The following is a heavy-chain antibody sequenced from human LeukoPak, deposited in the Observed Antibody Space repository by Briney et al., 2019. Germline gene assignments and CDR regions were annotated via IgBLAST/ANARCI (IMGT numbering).Heavy chain of an antibody. CDR1: GFTFSSYE. J-gene: IGHJ3*02. D-gene: IGHD1-26*01. Sequence: GGCLRLSCAASGFTFSSYEMNWVRQAPGKGLEWVSYISSSGRTIYYADSVKDRFTISRDNAKSSLYLQMNSLRAEDTAVYYCARVAWDLQYTGAFDIWGQGTMVTVSS. CDR2: ISSSGRTI. V-gene: IGHV3-48*03. CDR3: ARVAWDLQYTGAFDI.